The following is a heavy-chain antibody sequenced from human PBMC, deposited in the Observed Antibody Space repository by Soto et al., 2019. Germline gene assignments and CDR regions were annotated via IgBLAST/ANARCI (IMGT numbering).Heavy chain of an antibody. CDR3: AHKGYGDYPLDY. Sequence: QITLKESGPTLVKPTQTLTLTCTFSGFSLSTSGVGVGWISQPPGKALEWLAVIYWDDYKHYSPSLKSRLTITKDTSKNQVVLTMTNMDPVDTATYYCAHKGYGDYPLDYWGQGTLLTVSS. D-gene: IGHD4-17*01. CDR1: GFSLSTSGVG. V-gene: IGHV2-5*02. J-gene: IGHJ4*02. CDR2: IYWDDYK.